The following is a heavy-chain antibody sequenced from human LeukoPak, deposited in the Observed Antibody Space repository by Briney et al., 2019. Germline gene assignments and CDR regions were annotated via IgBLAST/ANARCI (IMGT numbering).Heavy chain of an antibody. CDR3: ARIYYSSGNQILYY. J-gene: IGHJ4*02. CDR2: VHSDGITT. V-gene: IGHV3-74*01. CDR1: GFTFSYYW. Sequence: GGSLRLSCAASGFTFSYYWMHWVRQTPGEGLVWVSHVHSDGITTTYADSVKGRFTISRDNVKNTLYLQMNSLGAEDTAVYYCARIYYSSGNQILYYWGQGTLVTVSS. D-gene: IGHD3-10*01.